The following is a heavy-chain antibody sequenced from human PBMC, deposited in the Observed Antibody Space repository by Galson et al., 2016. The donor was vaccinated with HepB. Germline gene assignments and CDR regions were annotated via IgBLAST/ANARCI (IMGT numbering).Heavy chain of an antibody. Sequence: SLRLSCAASGFTFRSYAMSWVRQAPGKGLEWVSSISGSGGSTYYADSVRGRFTISRDNSKNTLYLQMNGLRAEDTAEYYCAKDPGPGNYDFWSGYYPFDYWGQGTLVNVSS. CDR3: AKDPGPGNYDFWSGYYPFDY. CDR1: GFTFRSYA. CDR2: ISGSGGST. J-gene: IGHJ4*02. D-gene: IGHD3-3*01. V-gene: IGHV3-23*01.